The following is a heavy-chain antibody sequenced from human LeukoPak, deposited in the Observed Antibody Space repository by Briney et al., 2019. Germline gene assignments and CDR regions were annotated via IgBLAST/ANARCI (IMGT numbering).Heavy chain of an antibody. CDR3: ARDRVEYMDV. V-gene: IGHV3-21*01. Sequence: PGGSLRLSCAASGFTFSSYSMNWVRQAPGKGLEWVSSISSSSSYIYYADSVKGRFTISRDNSKNTLYLQMNSLRAEDTAVYYCARDRVEYMDVWGKGTTVTVSS. D-gene: IGHD2-15*01. CDR2: ISSSSSYI. J-gene: IGHJ6*03. CDR1: GFTFSSYS.